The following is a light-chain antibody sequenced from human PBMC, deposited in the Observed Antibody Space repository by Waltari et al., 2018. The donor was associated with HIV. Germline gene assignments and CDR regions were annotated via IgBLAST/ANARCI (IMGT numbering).Light chain of an antibody. J-gene: IGLJ3*02. CDR2: VNSDGSH. V-gene: IGLV4-69*01. Sequence: QLVLTQSPSASASLGASVKLTCTLSSGHSSFAIAWRQQQPEKGPRFLMKVNSDGSHTKGSGIPDRFSGSSSGAERYLTITSLQSEDEADYFCQTGGTNIWVFGGGTKLTVL. CDR3: QTGGTNIWV. CDR1: SGHSSFA.